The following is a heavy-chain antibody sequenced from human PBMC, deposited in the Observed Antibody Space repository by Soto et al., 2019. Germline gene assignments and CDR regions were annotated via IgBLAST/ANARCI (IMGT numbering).Heavy chain of an antibody. CDR2: ISYGGTT. CDR1: GFTFSSYA. D-gene: IGHD2-15*01. Sequence: GGSLRLSCAASGFTFSSYAMHWVRQAPGKGLEWVAVISYGGTTEYAASVKGRFTISRDDSKSIAYLQMNSLKIEDTAVYYCIGFATPNPDYWGQGTLVTVSS. J-gene: IGHJ4*02. CDR3: IGFATPNPDY. V-gene: IGHV3-49*04.